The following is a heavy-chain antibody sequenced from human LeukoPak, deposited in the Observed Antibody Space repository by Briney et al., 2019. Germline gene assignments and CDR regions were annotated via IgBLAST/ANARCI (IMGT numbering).Heavy chain of an antibody. CDR3: AKDKGGGYGNDGFDI. J-gene: IGHJ3*02. V-gene: IGHV3-30*18. D-gene: IGHD3-16*01. Sequence: GGSLRLSCAASGFAFSSYGMHWVRQAPGKGLEWVAVISYDGSNQYYADSVKGRFTISRDNSKNTLYLQMNSLRAEDTAVYYCAKDKGGGYGNDGFDIWGRGTMVTVSS. CDR1: GFAFSSYG. CDR2: ISYDGSNQ.